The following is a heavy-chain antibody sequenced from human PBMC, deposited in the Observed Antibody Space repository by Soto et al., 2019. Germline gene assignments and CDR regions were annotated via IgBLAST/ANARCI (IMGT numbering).Heavy chain of an antibody. Sequence: QVQLVQSGAEVKKPGASVKVACKASGYTFTSYGITWVRQAPGRGLEWMGWISGYNDNTNSAQKLQDRVSMTTDTSTSTAYMELRSLRSDDTAVYYCARGSGSLGWFDPWGQGTLVTVSS. CDR1: GYTFTSYG. D-gene: IGHD3-10*01. CDR2: ISGYNDNT. CDR3: ARGSGSLGWFDP. J-gene: IGHJ5*02. V-gene: IGHV1-18*01.